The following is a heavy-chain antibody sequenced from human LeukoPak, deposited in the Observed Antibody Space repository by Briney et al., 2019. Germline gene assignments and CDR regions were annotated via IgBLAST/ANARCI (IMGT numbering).Heavy chain of an antibody. CDR2: IYHSGST. Sequence: SETLSLTCAVSGGSISSGGYSWSWIRQPPGKGLEWIGYIYHSGSTYYNPSLKSRVTISVDRSKNQFSLKLSSVTAADTAVYYCARGYYDFWSGYHYYFDYWGQGTLVTVSS. CDR1: GGSISSGGYS. V-gene: IGHV4-30-2*01. D-gene: IGHD3-3*01. J-gene: IGHJ4*02. CDR3: ARGYYDFWSGYHYYFDY.